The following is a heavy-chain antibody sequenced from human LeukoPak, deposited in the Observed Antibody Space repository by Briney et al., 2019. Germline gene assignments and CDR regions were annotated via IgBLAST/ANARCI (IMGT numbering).Heavy chain of an antibody. CDR2: INAGNGNT. V-gene: IGHV1-3*01. D-gene: IGHD1-26*01. CDR3: ARENYSGSYYFDY. CDR1: GYTFTSYA. Sequence: ASVKVSCKASGYTFTSYAVHWVRQAPGQRLEWMGWINAGNGNTKYSQKFQGRVTITRDTSASTAYMELSSLRSEDTAVYYCARENYSGSYYFDYWGQGTLVTVSS. J-gene: IGHJ4*02.